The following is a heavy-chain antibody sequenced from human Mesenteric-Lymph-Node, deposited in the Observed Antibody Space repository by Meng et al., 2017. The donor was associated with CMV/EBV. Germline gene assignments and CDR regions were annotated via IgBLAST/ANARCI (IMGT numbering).Heavy chain of an antibody. CDR1: GFTFSDYY. D-gene: IGHD3-3*01. J-gene: IGHJ3*02. Sequence: GESLKISCAASGFTFSDYYMSWIRQAPGKGLEWVSYISSSGSTIYYADSVKGRFTISRDNAKNSLYLQMNGLRAEDTAVYYCARGEGIFGVVTNAFDIWGQGTMVTVSS. CDR3: ARGEGIFGVVTNAFDI. V-gene: IGHV3-11*04. CDR2: ISSSGSTI.